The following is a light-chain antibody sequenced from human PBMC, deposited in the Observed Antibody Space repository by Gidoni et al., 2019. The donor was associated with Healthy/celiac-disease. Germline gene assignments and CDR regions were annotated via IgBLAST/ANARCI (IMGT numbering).Light chain of an antibody. V-gene: IGLV1-51*02. J-gene: IGLJ6*01. CDR3: GTWDSSLSVHNV. Sequence: QSVLTQPHSVSAAPGQKVTISCSGSSSNIGNNYVSWYQQLPGTAPKLLIYENNKRPSGIPDRFSGSKSGTSATLGITGLQTGDEADYYCGTWDSSLSVHNVFGSGTKVTVL. CDR1: SSNIGNNY. CDR2: ENN.